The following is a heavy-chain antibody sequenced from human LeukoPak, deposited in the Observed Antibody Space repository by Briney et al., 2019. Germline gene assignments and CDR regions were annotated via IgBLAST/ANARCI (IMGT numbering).Heavy chain of an antibody. CDR2: IYPGDSDT. CDR3: ARHKRDSSSWLGAFDI. D-gene: IGHD6-13*01. CDR1: GYSFTSYW. V-gene: IGHV5-51*01. J-gene: IGHJ3*02. Sequence: GESLKISCKGSGYSFTSYWIGWVRQMPGKGPEWMGIIYPGDSDTRYSPSFQGQVTISADKSISTAYLQWSSLKASDTAMYYCARHKRDSSSWLGAFDIWGQGTMVTVSS.